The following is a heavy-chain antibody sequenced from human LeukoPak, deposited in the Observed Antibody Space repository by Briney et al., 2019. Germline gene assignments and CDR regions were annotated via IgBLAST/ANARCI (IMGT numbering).Heavy chain of an antibody. CDR1: GGSISSSSYY. J-gene: IGHJ6*03. V-gene: IGHV4-39*01. CDR3: GAFPPTYSSSWSEVKNYYYYMDV. Sequence: SETLSLTCTVSGGSISSSSYYWGWIRQPPGKGLEWIGSIYYSGSTYYNPSLKSRVTISVDTSKNQFSLKLSSVTAADTAVYYGGAFPPTYSSSWSEVKNYYYYMDVWGKGTTVTVSS. D-gene: IGHD6-13*01. CDR2: IYYSGST.